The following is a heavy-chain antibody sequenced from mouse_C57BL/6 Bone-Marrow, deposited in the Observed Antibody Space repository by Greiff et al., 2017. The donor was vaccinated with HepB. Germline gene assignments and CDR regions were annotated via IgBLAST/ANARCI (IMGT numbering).Heavy chain of an antibody. CDR1: GFSFTSYG. CDR3: ASWIYYGNLRRAMDY. CDR2: IWGGGST. Sequence: VQLQESGPGLVAPSQCLSITCTVSGFSFTSYGVDWVRQSPGKGLEWLGVIWGGGSTNYYSALKSRLSISKDNSKNKVFLKMNSLQTDDTAMYYCASWIYYGNLRRAMDYWGQGTSVTVSS. D-gene: IGHD2-1*01. V-gene: IGHV2-6*01. J-gene: IGHJ4*01.